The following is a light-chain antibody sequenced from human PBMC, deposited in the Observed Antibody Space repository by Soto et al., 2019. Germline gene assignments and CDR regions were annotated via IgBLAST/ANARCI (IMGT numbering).Light chain of an antibody. V-gene: IGLV2-14*01. CDR1: NSDVGGYNF. CDR2: EVT. CDR3: SSYSSRSPIYV. J-gene: IGLJ1*01. Sequence: QSALTQPASVSGSHGQSITISCTGTNSDVGGYNFVSWFQQHPGKAPKLLIYEVTNRPSGVSNRFSASKSGNTASLTISGLQAEDEADYHCSSYSSRSPIYVFGTGTKLTVL.